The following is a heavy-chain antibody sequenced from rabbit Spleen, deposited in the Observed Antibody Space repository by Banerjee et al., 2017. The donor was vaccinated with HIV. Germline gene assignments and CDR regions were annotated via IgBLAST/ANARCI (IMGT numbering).Heavy chain of an antibody. CDR3: VRGASSSGYYNL. CDR2: IYAAKGST. CDR1: GFDFSSNA. D-gene: IGHD1-1*01. V-gene: IGHV1S47*01. Sequence: QEQLEESGGRLVQPGGSLTLTCRASGFDFSSNAMCWVRQAPGKGLEWIGIIYAAKGSTDYASWVNGRFTISSDNAQSTLYLQLNSLTVADTATYFCVRGASSSGYYNLWGQGTLVTVS. J-gene: IGHJ4*01.